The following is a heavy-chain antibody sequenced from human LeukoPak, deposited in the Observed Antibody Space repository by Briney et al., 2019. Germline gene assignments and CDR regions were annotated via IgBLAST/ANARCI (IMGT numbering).Heavy chain of an antibody. V-gene: IGHV3-21*01. J-gene: IGHJ4*02. Sequence: PGGSLRLSCAASGFTFSSYSMNWVRQAPGKGLEWVSSISSSSGYTYYADSVKGRFTISRDNAKNSLYLQMNSLRVEDTAVYYCARVIQTFYYDSSGYYSSASNDFWGQGTLVTVSS. CDR3: ARVIQTFYYDSSGYYSSASNDF. D-gene: IGHD3-22*01. CDR2: ISSSSGYT. CDR1: GFTFSSYS.